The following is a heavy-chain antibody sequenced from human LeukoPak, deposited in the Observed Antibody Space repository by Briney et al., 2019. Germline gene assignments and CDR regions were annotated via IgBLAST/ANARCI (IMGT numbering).Heavy chain of an antibody. CDR2: IWYDGDNK. D-gene: IGHD2-15*01. J-gene: IGHJ6*02. CDR3: AREIGGYCSGGTCYSPYNYGMDV. CDR1: GFTFSTYG. Sequence: PGRSLRLSCAASGFTFSTYGMHWVRRAPGKGLEWVSVIWYDGDNKYYADSVRGRFTISRDNSKNTLYLQMNSLRAEDTAVYYCAREIGGYCSGGTCYSPYNYGMDVWGQGTTVTVSS. V-gene: IGHV3-33*01.